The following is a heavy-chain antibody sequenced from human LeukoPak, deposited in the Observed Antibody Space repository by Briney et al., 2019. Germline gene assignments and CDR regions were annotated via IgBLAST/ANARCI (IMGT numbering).Heavy chain of an antibody. V-gene: IGHV4-59*01. Sequence: SETLSLTCTVSGVSISSYYWSWIRQPPGKGLEWIGYIYYSGSTNYNPSLKSRVTISVDTSKNQFSLKLSSVTAADTAVYYCARGRPPKYYYDSSGYPFDYWGQGTLVTVSS. J-gene: IGHJ4*02. D-gene: IGHD3-22*01. CDR2: IYYSGST. CDR1: GVSISSYY. CDR3: ARGRPPKYYYDSSGYPFDY.